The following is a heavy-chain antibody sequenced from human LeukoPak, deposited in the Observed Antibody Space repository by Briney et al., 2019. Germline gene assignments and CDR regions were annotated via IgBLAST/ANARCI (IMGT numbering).Heavy chain of an antibody. CDR3: ARDNSELWIDY. D-gene: IGHD1-7*01. CDR2: IYYSGST. J-gene: IGHJ4*02. V-gene: IGHV4-59*01. Sequence: PSETLSLTCTVSGGSISSYYWSWIRQPPGKGPEWIGYIYYSGSTNYNPSLKSRVTISVDTSKNQFSLKLGSVTAADTAVYYCARDNSELWIDYWGQGTLVTVSS. CDR1: GGSISSYY.